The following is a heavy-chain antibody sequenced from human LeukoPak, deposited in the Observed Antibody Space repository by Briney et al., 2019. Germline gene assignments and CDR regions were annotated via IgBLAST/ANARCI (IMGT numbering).Heavy chain of an antibody. V-gene: IGHV3-30-3*01. CDR2: ISYDGSNK. CDR1: GFTFSSYA. J-gene: IGHJ4*02. D-gene: IGHD6-13*01. CDR3: ARAEPPGIAAAAYDY. Sequence: PGGSLRLSCAASGFTFSSYAMHWVRQAPGKGLEWVAVISYDGSNKYYADSVKGRFTISRDNPKNTLYLQMNSLRAEDTAVYYCARAEPPGIAAAAYDYWGQGTLVTVSS.